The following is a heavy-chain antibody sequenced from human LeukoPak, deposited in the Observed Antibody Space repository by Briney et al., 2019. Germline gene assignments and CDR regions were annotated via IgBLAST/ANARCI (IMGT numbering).Heavy chain of an antibody. CDR1: GFTFSSYA. CDR2: ISGSGGST. J-gene: IGHJ4*02. D-gene: IGHD6-6*01. V-gene: IGHV3-23*01. CDR3: VVPSIAARLGDY. Sequence: GGSLRLSCAASGFTFSSYAMSWVRQAPGKGLEWVSAISGSGGSTYYADSVKGRFTISRDNSKNTLYLQMNSLRAEDTAVYYCVVPSIAARLGDYWGQGTLVTVSS.